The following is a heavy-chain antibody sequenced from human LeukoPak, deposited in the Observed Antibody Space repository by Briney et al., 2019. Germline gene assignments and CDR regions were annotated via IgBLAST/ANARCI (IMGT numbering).Heavy chain of an antibody. CDR1: GYTFTGYY. CDR3: ARDRGRLRLGLFDY. D-gene: IGHD4-17*01. CDR2: INPNSGGT. V-gene: IGHV1-2*02. J-gene: IGHJ4*02. Sequence: ASVKVSCEASGYTFTGYYMHWVRQAPGQGLEWMGWINPNSGGTNYAQKFQGRVTITRDTSISTAYMELSRLRSDDTAVYYCARDRGRLRLGLFDYWGQGTLVTVSS.